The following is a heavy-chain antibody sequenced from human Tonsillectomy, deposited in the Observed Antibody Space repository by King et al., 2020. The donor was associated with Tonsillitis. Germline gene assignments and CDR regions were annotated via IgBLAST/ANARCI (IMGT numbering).Heavy chain of an antibody. CDR2: IYYSGST. J-gene: IGHJ5*02. CDR3: ARQDLVVVPTAMGRWFDP. CDR1: GGSIRSSSYY. V-gene: IGHV4-39*01. Sequence: LPLQESGPGLVKPSETLSLTCTVSGGSIRSSSYYWGWIRQPPGKGLEWIGSIYYSGSTYYNPSLNSRITISVDTSKNQFSMKLTSVTAADTAVYFCARQDLVVVPTAMGRWFDPWGQGTLVIVSS. D-gene: IGHD2-2*01.